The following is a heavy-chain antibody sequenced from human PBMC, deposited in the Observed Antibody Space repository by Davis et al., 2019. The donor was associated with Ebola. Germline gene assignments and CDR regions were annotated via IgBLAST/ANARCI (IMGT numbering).Heavy chain of an antibody. CDR3: VRGEDYCTSASCYDY. CDR1: GYTFTSYG. D-gene: IGHD2-2*01. J-gene: IGHJ4*02. V-gene: IGHV1-8*02. CDR2: MNPNSGNT. Sequence: ASVKVSCKASGYTFTSYGISWVRPATGQGFEWMGWMNPNSGNTGYAQNFQGRVTMTRETSVSTAYLELSSLRSEDTAIYFCVRGEDYCTSASCYDYWGQGSLVTVSS.